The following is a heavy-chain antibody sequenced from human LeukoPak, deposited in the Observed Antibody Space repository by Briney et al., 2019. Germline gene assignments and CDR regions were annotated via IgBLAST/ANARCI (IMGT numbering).Heavy chain of an antibody. J-gene: IGHJ4*02. CDR1: GGSISSYY. Sequence: SETLSLTCTVSGGSISSYYWSWIRQPPGKGLEWIGYIYYSGSTNYNPSLKSRVTISVDTSKNQFSLKLSSVTAADTAVYYCARDRPGGSGASHFDYWGQGTLVTVSS. D-gene: IGHD3-10*01. V-gene: IGHV4-59*01. CDR3: ARDRPGGSGASHFDY. CDR2: IYYSGST.